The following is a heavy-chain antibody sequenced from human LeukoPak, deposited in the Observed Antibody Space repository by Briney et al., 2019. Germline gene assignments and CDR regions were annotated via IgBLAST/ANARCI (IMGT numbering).Heavy chain of an antibody. J-gene: IGHJ4*02. V-gene: IGHV3-30-3*01. CDR3: ARDRSGWYFDY. D-gene: IGHD6-19*01. CDR1: GFTFSSYA. CDR2: ISYDGSNK. Sequence: GGSLRLSCAASGFTFSSYAMHWVRQAPGKGLEWVAVISYDGSNKYYADSVKGRFTISRDNSKNTLYLQMNSLRAEDTAVYYCARDRSGWYFDYWGQGTLVTVSS.